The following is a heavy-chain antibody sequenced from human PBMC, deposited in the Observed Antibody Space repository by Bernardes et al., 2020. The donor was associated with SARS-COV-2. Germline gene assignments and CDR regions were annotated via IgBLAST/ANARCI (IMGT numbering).Heavy chain of an antibody. CDR2: IYYTGST. V-gene: IGHV4-39*01. CDR3: AGLVVTIFGVVIKPGIAFDI. CDR1: GGSISSSSYF. D-gene: IGHD3-3*02. J-gene: IGHJ3*02. Sequence: SETLSLTCTVSGGSISSSSYFWGWIRQPPGKGLEWIGSIYYTGSTYYNPSLKSLVTISVDTSKNQFSLKLSSVTAADTAVYYCAGLVVTIFGVVIKPGIAFDIWGQGTMVTVSS.